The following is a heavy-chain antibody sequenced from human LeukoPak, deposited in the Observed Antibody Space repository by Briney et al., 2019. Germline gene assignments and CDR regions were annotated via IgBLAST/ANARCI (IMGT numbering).Heavy chain of an antibody. Sequence: ASVTVSCKASGYIFSTFGFTWVRQAPGQGLEWMGWISTHNGNTNYAQNLQGRVTITTDTLTSTAYMELRSLRSDDTAVYYCARGDYAANWFDSWGQGTLVIVSS. CDR3: ARGDYAANWFDS. V-gene: IGHV1-18*01. J-gene: IGHJ5*01. CDR1: GYIFSTFG. D-gene: IGHD4-17*01. CDR2: ISTHNGNT.